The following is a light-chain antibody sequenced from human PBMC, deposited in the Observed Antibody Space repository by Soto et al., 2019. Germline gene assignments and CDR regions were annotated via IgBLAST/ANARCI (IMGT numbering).Light chain of an antibody. CDR3: HQYGISPPRT. Sequence: EIVMTQSPATLSVSPGGRATLSCRASQSISDTLAWYQQKPGQAPRLFIYDASNRATGIPARFSGSGSGTDFTLTITRLEPEDFAVYYCHQYGISPPRTFGQGTKVDIK. J-gene: IGKJ1*01. V-gene: IGKV3-20*01. CDR2: DAS. CDR1: QSISDT.